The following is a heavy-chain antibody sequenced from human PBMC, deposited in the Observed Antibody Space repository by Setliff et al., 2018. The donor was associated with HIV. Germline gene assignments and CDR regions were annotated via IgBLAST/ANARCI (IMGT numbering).Heavy chain of an antibody. J-gene: IGHJ5*02. V-gene: IGHV4-4*07. CDR3: ARDRHSSGLGSYGP. CDR2: IDSSGTT. D-gene: IGHD3-10*01. CDR1: GGSFGVYR. Sequence: PSETLSLTCTICGGSFGVYRWSWIRQSAGRGLEWIGRIDSSGTTDYKPSLKGRVAISVDTSRNQFSLRVTSVTAADTAVYFCARDRHSSGLGSYGPWGPGILVTVSS.